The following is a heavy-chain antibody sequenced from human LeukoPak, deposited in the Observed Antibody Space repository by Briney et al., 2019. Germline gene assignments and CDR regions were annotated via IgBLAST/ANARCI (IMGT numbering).Heavy chain of an antibody. V-gene: IGHV3-23*01. CDR3: AKQEGGDYDFWSGYYPNHFDY. Sequence: GGSLRLSCAASGITFSSYAMSWVRQAPGKGLEWVSAISASGGSTYYADSVKGRFTISRDNSKNTLYLQMNSLRAEDTAVYYCAKQEGGDYDFWSGYYPNHFDYWGQGTLVTVSS. J-gene: IGHJ4*02. D-gene: IGHD3-3*01. CDR2: ISASGGST. CDR1: GITFSSYA.